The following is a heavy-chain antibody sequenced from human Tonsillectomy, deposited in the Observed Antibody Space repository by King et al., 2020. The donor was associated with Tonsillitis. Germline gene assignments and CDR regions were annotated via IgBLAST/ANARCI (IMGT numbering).Heavy chain of an antibody. CDR2: IKEDGREI. CDR1: GFRFSRSW. D-gene: IGHD3-10*01. CDR3: TKTSTIIRGTTPDYFDY. Sequence: VQLVESGGGLVQPGGSLRLSCAASGFRFSRSWMAWVRQAPGKGLQWVANIKEDGREIYYMDSVKGRFTISRDNAQNSLYLQLSSLRVEDTAIYYCTKTSTIIRGTTPDYFDYWGPGSLVTVSS. J-gene: IGHJ4*02. V-gene: IGHV3-7*03.